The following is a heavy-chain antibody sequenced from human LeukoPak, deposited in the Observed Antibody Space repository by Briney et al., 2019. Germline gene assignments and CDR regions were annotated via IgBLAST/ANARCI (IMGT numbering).Heavy chain of an antibody. CDR1: GGSISSGGYF. J-gene: IGHJ4*02. Sequence: SETLSLTCTVSGGSISSGGYFWSWLRQYPGKGLEWIGDIYYSGSTSYNPSLKSRLTISVDTSQNQLHLRLTSVTAADTAVYYCASCIKVSRSFDSWGQGTLITVSS. V-gene: IGHV4-31*03. D-gene: IGHD1-14*01. CDR3: ASCIKVSRSFDS. CDR2: IYYSGST.